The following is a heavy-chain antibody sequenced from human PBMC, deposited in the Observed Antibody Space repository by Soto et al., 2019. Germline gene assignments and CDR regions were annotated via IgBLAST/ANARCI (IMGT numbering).Heavy chain of an antibody. D-gene: IGHD2-8*02. J-gene: IGHJ4*02. V-gene: IGHV4-4*02. CDR1: GGSISGSNW. CDR2: IYHSGST. CDR3: ARGSTGLLDC. Sequence: SETLSLTCVVSGGSISGSNWWTWVRQPPGKGLEWIGEIYHSGSTNYNPSLKSRVTISTDESKNHFSLKLTSVTAADTALYYCARGSTGLLDCWGQGTLVTVSS.